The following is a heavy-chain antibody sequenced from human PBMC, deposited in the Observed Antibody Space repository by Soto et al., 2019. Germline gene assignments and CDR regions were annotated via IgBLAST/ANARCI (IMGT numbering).Heavy chain of an antibody. CDR1: GFTFSSYA. Sequence: GESLKISCAASGFTFSSYAMHWVRQAPGKGLEWVAVISYDGSNKYYADSVKGRFTISRDNSKNMLYLQMNSLRAEDTAVYYCARENGGGGPLDYWGQGTLVTVSS. CDR2: ISYDGSNK. D-gene: IGHD2-21*01. CDR3: ARENGGGGPLDY. J-gene: IGHJ4*02. V-gene: IGHV3-30-3*01.